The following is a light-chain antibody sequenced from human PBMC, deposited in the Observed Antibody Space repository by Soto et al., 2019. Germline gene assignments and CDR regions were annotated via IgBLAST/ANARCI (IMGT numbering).Light chain of an antibody. CDR2: DAS. Sequence: EIVMTHSPATLSVSPLEMATLCFRASQSVSSNLAWYQQKPGQAPRLLISDASNRATGIPARFSGSGSGTDFTLTISSLEPEDFAVYYCHQRQYWPPITFGQGTRLEIK. CDR3: HQRQYWPPIT. J-gene: IGKJ5*01. CDR1: QSVSSN. V-gene: IGKV3-11*01.